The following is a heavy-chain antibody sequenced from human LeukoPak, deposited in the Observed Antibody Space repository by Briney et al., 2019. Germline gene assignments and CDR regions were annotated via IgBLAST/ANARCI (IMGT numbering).Heavy chain of an antibody. CDR3: ARRIQGMAPYYFDY. V-gene: IGHV3-74*01. D-gene: IGHD5-24*01. CDR2: INSDGGST. Sequence: GGSLRLSCTASGFTFSSYWRHWVRQAPGKGLVWVSRINSDGGSTSYADSVKGRFTISRDNAKNTLYLQMNSLRAEDTAVYYCARRIQGMAPYYFDYWGQGTLVTDSS. CDR1: GFTFSSYW. J-gene: IGHJ4*02.